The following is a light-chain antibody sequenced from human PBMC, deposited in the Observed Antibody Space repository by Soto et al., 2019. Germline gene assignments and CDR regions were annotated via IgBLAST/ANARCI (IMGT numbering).Light chain of an antibody. Sequence: DVQITQSPSTLSASVGDRVTITCRASQTISNWLAWFQQKPGKAPKLLIYDASSLESGVPSRFSGSGSGTEFTLTISSLHPDDSATYYCQQYNSYSPYTFGQGTRLENK. CDR1: QTISNW. CDR2: DAS. J-gene: IGKJ5*01. V-gene: IGKV1-5*01. CDR3: QQYNSYSPYT.